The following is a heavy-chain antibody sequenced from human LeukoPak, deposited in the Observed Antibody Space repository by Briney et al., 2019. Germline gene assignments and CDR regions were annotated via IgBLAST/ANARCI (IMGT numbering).Heavy chain of an antibody. V-gene: IGHV3-23*01. Sequence: PGGSLTLSCTASGFTFSSYSMSWVRQGPGTGLEWVSAISGSGDTTFYADSVKGRFTISRDNSKKTLYLQVNSLRAEDTAVYFCAKELTTERTPGVDSWGQGTLDTVVS. CDR1: GFTFSSYS. CDR2: ISGSGDTT. J-gene: IGHJ4*02. D-gene: IGHD4-17*01. CDR3: AKELTTERTPGVDS.